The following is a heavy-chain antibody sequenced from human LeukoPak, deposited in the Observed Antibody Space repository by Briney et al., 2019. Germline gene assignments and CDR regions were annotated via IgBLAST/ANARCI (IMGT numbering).Heavy chain of an antibody. D-gene: IGHD4-17*01. CDR3: AKSQEQDGFDY. CDR2: ISDTGGST. J-gene: IGHJ4*02. CDR1: GFTFSRYS. V-gene: IGHV3-23*01. Sequence: GGSLTLFCPPSGFTFSRYSMGWVRHAPGKGLEWVSSISDTGGSTFYADSVKGRFTISRDNSKNTLYLQMNSLRVEDTAVYYCAKSQEQDGFDYWGQGTLVTVSS.